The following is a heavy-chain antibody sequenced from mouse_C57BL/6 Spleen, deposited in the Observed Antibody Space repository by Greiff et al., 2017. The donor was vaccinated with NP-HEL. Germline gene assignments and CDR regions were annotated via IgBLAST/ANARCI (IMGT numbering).Heavy chain of an antibody. CDR1: GYSITSDY. J-gene: IGHJ3*01. CDR3: ARTYEGYPAWFAY. V-gene: IGHV3-8*01. D-gene: IGHD2-3*01. Sequence: EVQLQQSGPGLAKPSQSLTLTCSVSGYSITSDYWNWIRKFPGNKLEYMGYISYSGSTYYNPSLKSRISITRDTYKNQYDLQLNSVTTEDTATDYCARTYEGYPAWFAYWGQGTLVTVSA. CDR2: ISYSGST.